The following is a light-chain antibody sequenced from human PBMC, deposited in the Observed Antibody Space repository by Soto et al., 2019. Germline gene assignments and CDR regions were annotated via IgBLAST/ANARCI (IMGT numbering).Light chain of an antibody. V-gene: IGKV4-1*01. J-gene: IGKJ2*01. CDR3: QQYYTTPPYT. CDR1: QSVLHSSNNKNY. CDR2: LAS. Sequence: DIVMTQSPDSLAVSLGERATINCKSRQSVLHSSNNKNYFAWYQQKPGHPPKLLIYLASTRESGVPDRFSGSGSGTAFTLTISSLQAEDVAVYYCQQYYTTPPYTFGQGTKLEIK.